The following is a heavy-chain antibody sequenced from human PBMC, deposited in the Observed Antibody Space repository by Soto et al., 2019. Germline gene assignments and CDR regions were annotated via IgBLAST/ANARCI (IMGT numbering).Heavy chain of an antibody. Sequence: SVKVSCKASGGTFSSYAISWVRQAPGQGLEWMGGIIPIFGTANYAQKIQGRVTITADESTSTAYMELSSLRSEDTAVYYCARDSYYGSGSYYENDAFDIWGQGTMVTVSS. V-gene: IGHV1-69*13. D-gene: IGHD3-10*01. J-gene: IGHJ3*02. CDR1: GGTFSSYA. CDR3: ARDSYYGSGSYYENDAFDI. CDR2: IIPIFGTA.